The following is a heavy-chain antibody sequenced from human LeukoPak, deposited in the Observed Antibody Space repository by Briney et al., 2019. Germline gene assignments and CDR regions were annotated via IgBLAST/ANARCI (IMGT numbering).Heavy chain of an antibody. CDR1: GYSISSGYY. D-gene: IGHD5-24*01. V-gene: IGHV4-38-2*01. CDR3: ARGEMATMRY. Sequence: PSETLSLTCAVSGYSISSGYYWGWIRQPPGKGLEWIGSIYHSGSTYYNPSLKCRVTISVDTSKNQFSLKLSSVTAADTAVYYCARGEMATMRYWGQGTLVTVSS. J-gene: IGHJ4*02. CDR2: IYHSGST.